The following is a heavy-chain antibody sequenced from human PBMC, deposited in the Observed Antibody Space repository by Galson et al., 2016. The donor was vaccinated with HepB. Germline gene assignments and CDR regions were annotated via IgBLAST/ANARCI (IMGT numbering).Heavy chain of an antibody. V-gene: IGHV3-49*03. CDR1: GFTFDNYA. CDR3: SRVVGLDYDFWSGYPDFDC. CDR2: IRSNSYGGTT. J-gene: IGHJ4*02. D-gene: IGHD3-3*01. Sequence: SLRLSCAGSGFTFDNYAMSWFRQAPGKGLDWVGFIRSNSYGGTTEYAASVKGSFTISRDDSQSIVYLQMNSLRTEDTAVYYCSRVVGLDYDFWSGYPDFDCWGQGALVTVSS.